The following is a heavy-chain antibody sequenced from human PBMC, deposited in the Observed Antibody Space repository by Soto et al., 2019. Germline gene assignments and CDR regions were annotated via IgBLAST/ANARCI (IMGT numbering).Heavy chain of an antibody. V-gene: IGHV4-4*07. J-gene: IGHJ4*02. CDR1: GGSINTFY. CDR3: AREGSYSAYNFAHGIQLWSFDF. CDR2: IFSSGST. D-gene: IGHD5-12*01. Sequence: SETLSLTCTVSGGSINTFYWSWVRQPAGKGLEWIGRIFSSGSTSFNPSLESRVAMSVDTSTNPFSLNLSSVTAADMAVYYCAREGSYSAYNFAHGIQLWSFDFWGQGALVTVSS.